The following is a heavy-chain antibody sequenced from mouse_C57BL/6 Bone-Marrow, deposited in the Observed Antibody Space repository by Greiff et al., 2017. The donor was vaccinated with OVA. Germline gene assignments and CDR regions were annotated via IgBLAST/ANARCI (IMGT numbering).Heavy chain of an antibody. D-gene: IGHD2-5*01. Sequence: VQLQQSGAELVRPGASVKLSCTASGFNIKDYYMHWVKQRPEQGLEWIGRIDPEDGDPEYAPKFQGKATMTADTSSNTAYLQLSSLTSEDTAVYYCTTIYYSKGAWFAYWGQGTLVTVSA. CDR3: TTIYYSKGAWFAY. CDR2: IDPEDGDP. V-gene: IGHV14-1*01. CDR1: GFNIKDYY. J-gene: IGHJ3*01.